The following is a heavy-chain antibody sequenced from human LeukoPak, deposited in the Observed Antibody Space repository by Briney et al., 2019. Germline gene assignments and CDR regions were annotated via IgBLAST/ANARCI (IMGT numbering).Heavy chain of an antibody. CDR1: GASFSGYY. CDR2: INHSGST. V-gene: IGHV4-34*01. D-gene: IGHD3-22*01. J-gene: IGHJ3*02. Sequence: NSSETLSLTCAVYGASFSGYYWSWIRQPPGKGLEWIGEINHSGSTNYNPSLKSRVTISVDTSKNQFSLKLSSVTAADTAVYYCARGLYDSSGYPDAFDIWGQGTMVTVSS. CDR3: ARGLYDSSGYPDAFDI.